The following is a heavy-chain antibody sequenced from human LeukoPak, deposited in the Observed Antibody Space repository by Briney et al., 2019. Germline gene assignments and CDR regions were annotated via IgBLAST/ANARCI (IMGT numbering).Heavy chain of an antibody. CDR3: ARDLSGDVLTAPFDY. D-gene: IGHD1-1*01. CDR2: IIPIFGTA. CDR1: GGTFSSYA. J-gene: IGHJ4*02. V-gene: IGHV1-69*06. Sequence: SVKVSCKASGGTFSSYAISWVRRAPGQGLEWMGGIIPIFGTANYAQKFQGRVTITADKSTSTAYMELSSLRSEDTAVYYCARDLSGDVLTAPFDYWGQGTLVTVSS.